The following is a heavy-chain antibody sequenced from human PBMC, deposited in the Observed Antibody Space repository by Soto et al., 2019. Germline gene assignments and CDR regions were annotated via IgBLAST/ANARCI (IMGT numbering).Heavy chain of an antibody. CDR2: IIPIFVTA. Sequence: QVQLVQSGAEVKKPGSSVRVSCKSSGGPFSNYAISWVRQAPGQGLEWMGGIIPIFVTADYPQKFQDRVTITADESTGTAYLELRSLISEDTDIYYCARDLELLDRSGYAFDLWGQGTMVTVSS. CDR1: GGPFSNYA. J-gene: IGHJ3*01. CDR3: ARDLELLDRSGYAFDL. V-gene: IGHV1-69*01. D-gene: IGHD3-22*01.